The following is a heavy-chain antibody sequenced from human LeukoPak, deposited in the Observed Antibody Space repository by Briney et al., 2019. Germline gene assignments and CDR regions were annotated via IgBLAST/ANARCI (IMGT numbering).Heavy chain of an antibody. Sequence: SETLSLTCTVSGGSISSYYWSWIRQPPGKGLEWIGYIYYSGSTNYNPSLKSRVTISVDTSKNQFSLKLSSVTAADTAVYYCARGAPYYYGSGSYYRYWGQGTLVTVSS. CDR3: ARGAPYYYGSGSYYRY. V-gene: IGHV4-59*08. CDR2: IYYSGST. J-gene: IGHJ4*02. D-gene: IGHD3-10*01. CDR1: GGSISSYY.